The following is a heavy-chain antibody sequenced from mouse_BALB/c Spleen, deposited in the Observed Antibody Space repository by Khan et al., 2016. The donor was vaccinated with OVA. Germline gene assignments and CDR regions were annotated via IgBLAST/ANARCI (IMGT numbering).Heavy chain of an antibody. V-gene: IGHV3-2*02. J-gene: IGHJ2*01. D-gene: IGHD1-2*01. CDR2: ISYSGST. CDR1: GFSITSGYG. CDR3: ARTARIKY. Sequence: VQLKQSGPGLVQPSQSLSLTCTVTGFSITSGYGWNWIRPFPGNQLELMGYISYSGSTNYNPSLKSRISITRDTSKNQFFLQLNSVTTEDTATYYCARTARIKYWGQGTTLTVSS.